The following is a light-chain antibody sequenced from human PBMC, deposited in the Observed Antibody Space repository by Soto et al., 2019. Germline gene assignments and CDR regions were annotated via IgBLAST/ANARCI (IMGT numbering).Light chain of an antibody. CDR3: QRYGAPSWT. CDR1: QSVTSNY. Sequence: EIVLTQSPGTLSLSPGERATLSCRASQSVTSNYLAWYQQKPGQAPRLLIFGASSRATGIPDKFSGSGSGTDFTLTISRLEPDDFAVYYCQRYGAPSWTLGQGTRVEI. J-gene: IGKJ1*01. CDR2: GAS. V-gene: IGKV3-20*01.